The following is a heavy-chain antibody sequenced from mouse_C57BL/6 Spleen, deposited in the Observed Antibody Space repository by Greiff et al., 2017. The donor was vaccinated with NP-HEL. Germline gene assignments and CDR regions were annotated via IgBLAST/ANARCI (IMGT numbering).Heavy chain of an antibody. D-gene: IGHD1-1*01. CDR1: GFTFSDYY. J-gene: IGHJ4*01. Sequence: EVKLQESGGGLVQPGGSLKLSCAASGFTFSDYYMYWVRQTPEKRLEWVAYISNGGGSTYYPDTVKGRFTISRDNAKNTLYLQMSRLKSEDTAMYYCARRFITTVVRGYAMYYWGQGTSVTVSS. CDR2: ISNGGGST. CDR3: ARRFITTVVRGYAMYY. V-gene: IGHV5-12*01.